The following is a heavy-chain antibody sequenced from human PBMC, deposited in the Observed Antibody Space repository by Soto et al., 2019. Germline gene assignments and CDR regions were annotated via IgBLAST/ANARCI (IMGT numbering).Heavy chain of an antibody. J-gene: IGHJ5*02. CDR1: GGSVSSGSYY. CDR2: IYYSGST. CDR3: ARDPQGWFDP. V-gene: IGHV4-61*01. Sequence: KASETLSLTCSVSGGSVSSGSYYWSWIRQPPGKGLEWIGYIYYSGSTNYNPSLKSRVTISVDTSKNQFSLKLSSVTAADTAVYYCARDPQGWFDPWGQGTLVTVSS.